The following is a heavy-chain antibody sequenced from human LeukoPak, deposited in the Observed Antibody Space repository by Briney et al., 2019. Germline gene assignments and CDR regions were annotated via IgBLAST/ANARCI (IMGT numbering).Heavy chain of an antibody. CDR1: GFTFRSYW. V-gene: IGHV3-7*01. J-gene: IGHJ6*03. CDR3: TRELDYYYYYMDV. Sequence: GGSLRLSCAASGFTFRSYWMTWVRQAPGKGLEWVANIKQDGSDKYYVDSVKGRFSISRDNAKNSLYLQMNNLRAEDTAVYYCTRELDYYYYYMDVWGKGTTVTVSS. CDR2: IKQDGSDK.